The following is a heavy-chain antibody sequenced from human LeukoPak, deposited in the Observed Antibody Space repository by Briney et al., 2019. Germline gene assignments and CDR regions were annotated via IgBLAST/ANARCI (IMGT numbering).Heavy chain of an antibody. CDR1: GGSISSSSYY. CDR3: ARELLCSGGSCYFDY. D-gene: IGHD2-15*01. Sequence: PSETLSLTCTVSGGSISSSSYYWGWIRQPPGKGLGWIGSIYYSGSTYYNPSLKSRVTISVDTSKNQFSLKLSSVTAADTAAYYCARELLCSGGSCYFDYWGQGTLVTVSS. J-gene: IGHJ4*02. CDR2: IYYSGST. V-gene: IGHV4-39*02.